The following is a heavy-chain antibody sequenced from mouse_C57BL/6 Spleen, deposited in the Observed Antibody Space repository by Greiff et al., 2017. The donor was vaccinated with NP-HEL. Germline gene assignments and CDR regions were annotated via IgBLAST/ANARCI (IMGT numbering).Heavy chain of an antibody. Sequence: VMLVESGAELVKPGASVKISCKASGYAFSSYWMNWVKQRPGKGLEWIGQIYPGDGDTNYNGKFKGKATLTADKSSSTAYMQLSSLTSEDSAVYFCARRGDGNSPFAYWGQGTLVTVSA. CDR1: GYAFSSYW. CDR3: ARRGDGNSPFAY. J-gene: IGHJ3*01. D-gene: IGHD2-1*01. V-gene: IGHV1-80*01. CDR2: IYPGDGDT.